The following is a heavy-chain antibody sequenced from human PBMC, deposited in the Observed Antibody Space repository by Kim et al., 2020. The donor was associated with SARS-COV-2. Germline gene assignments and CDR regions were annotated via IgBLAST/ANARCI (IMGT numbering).Heavy chain of an antibody. CDR1: GFTFGDYA. J-gene: IGHJ4*02. V-gene: IGHV3-49*03. CDR2: IRSKAYGGTT. CDR3: TRDPRGSGSSRWGYY. D-gene: IGHD3-10*01. Sequence: GGSLRLSCTASGFTFGDYAMSWFRQAPGKGLEWVGFIRSKAYGGTTEYAASVKGRFTISRDDSKSIAYLQMNSLKTEDTAVYYCTRDPRGSGSSRWGYYWGQGTLVTVSS.